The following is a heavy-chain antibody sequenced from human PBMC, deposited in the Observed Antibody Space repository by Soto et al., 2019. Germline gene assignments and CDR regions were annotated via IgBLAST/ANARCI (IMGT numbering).Heavy chain of an antibody. CDR1: GFTFSSYG. V-gene: IGHV3-30*03. D-gene: IGHD1-26*01. CDR3: ARDERATHLQH. Sequence: QVQLVESGGGVVQPGRSLRLSCAASGFTFSSYGMHWVRQAPGKGLEWVAVISYDESNTYYADSMKGRFTISRDNSNNTLYLQLNRLRPEDTAVYYCARDERATHLQHWGQCTLVTVSS. CDR2: ISYDESNT. J-gene: IGHJ1*01.